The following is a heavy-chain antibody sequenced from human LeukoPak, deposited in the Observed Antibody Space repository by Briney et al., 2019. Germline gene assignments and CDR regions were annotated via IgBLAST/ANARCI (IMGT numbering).Heavy chain of an antibody. J-gene: IGHJ4*02. CDR3: ARAPQITMVRGVIITAFDY. CDR2: ISSSSSTI. Sequence: GGSLRLSCAASGFTFSSYSMNWVRQAPGKGLEWVSYISSSSSTIYYADSVKGRFTISRDNAKNSLYLQMNSLRAEDTAVYYCARAPQITMVRGVIITAFDYWGQGTLVTVSS. CDR1: GFTFSSYS. V-gene: IGHV3-48*01. D-gene: IGHD3-10*01.